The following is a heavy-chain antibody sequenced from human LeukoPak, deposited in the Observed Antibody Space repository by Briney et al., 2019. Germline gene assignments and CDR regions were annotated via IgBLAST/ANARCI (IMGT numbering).Heavy chain of an antibody. V-gene: IGHV1-2*02. Sequence: ASVKVSCMASGYTFTGYYMHWVRQAPGQGLEWMGWINPNSGGTNYAQKFQGRVTMTRDTSISTAYMELSRLRSDDTAVYYCAREYYDILTGYSYYFFDYWGQGTLVTVSS. D-gene: IGHD3-9*01. CDR3: AREYYDILTGYSYYFFDY. J-gene: IGHJ4*02. CDR1: GYTFTGYY. CDR2: INPNSGGT.